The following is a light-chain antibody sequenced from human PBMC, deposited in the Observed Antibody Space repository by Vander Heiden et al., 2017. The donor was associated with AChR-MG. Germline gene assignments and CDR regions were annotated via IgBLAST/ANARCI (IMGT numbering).Light chain of an antibody. CDR3: SSYTSSSTLG. J-gene: IGLJ2*01. V-gene: IGLV2-14*03. CDR1: SSDVGRYTY. CDR2: DVS. Sequence: QPALTQPASVSGSPGQSNTISVTGTSSDVGRYTYVSWYQQHPGKAPKLMISDVSKRPSGVSNRFSGSKSGNTASLTISGLQAEDEADYYCSSYTSSSTLGFGGGTNLTVL.